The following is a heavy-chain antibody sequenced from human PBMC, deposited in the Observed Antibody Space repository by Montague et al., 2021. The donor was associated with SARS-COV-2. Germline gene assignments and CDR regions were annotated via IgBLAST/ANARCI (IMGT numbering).Heavy chain of an antibody. V-gene: IGHV4-59*01. CDR3: ARGFDL. Sequence: SETLSLTCTVSGGSSKWWSWVRQPPGKGLEWIGYIYYSGSTNYNPSLKSRVTISVDTSKNQFSLKLSSVTAADTAVYYCARGFDLWGRGTLVTVSS. CDR1: GGSSKW. CDR2: IYYSGST. J-gene: IGHJ2*01.